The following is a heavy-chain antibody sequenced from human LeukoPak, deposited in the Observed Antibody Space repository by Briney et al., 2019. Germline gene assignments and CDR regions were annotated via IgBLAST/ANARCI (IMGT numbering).Heavy chain of an antibody. V-gene: IGHV3-49*04. CDR3: TRGDYYDSSGYYLLFDY. CDR1: GFTFGDYG. J-gene: IGHJ4*02. Sequence: GGSLRLSCTASGFTFGDYGMSWVRQAPGEGLEWVGFIRSKPYGGTTEYAASVKGRFTISRDDSESIAYLQMNSLKTEDTAVYYYTRGDYYDSSGYYLLFDYWGQGTLVTVSS. CDR2: IRSKPYGGTT. D-gene: IGHD3-22*01.